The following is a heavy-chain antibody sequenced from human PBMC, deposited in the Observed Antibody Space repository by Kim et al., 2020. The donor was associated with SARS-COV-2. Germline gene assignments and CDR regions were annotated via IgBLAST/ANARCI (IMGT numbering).Heavy chain of an antibody. V-gene: IGHV1-69*13. Sequence: SVKVSCKADGYTFRSFAVIWVRQAPGQGLEWMGGIIPTFGTTTYAQRFLGRVTLTADESTTTAHMELNSVTSEDTAVYYCVRGARSGGQLVGRLESWGQ. CDR1: GYTFRSFA. D-gene: IGHD6-13*01. CDR2: IIPTFGTT. J-gene: IGHJ4*02. CDR3: VRGARSGGQLVGRLES.